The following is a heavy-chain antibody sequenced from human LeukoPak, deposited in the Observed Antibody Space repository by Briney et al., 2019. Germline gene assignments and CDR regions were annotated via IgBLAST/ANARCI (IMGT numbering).Heavy chain of an antibody. V-gene: IGHV3-23*01. Sequence: PGGSLRLSCAASGFTFSSYAMSWFRQAPGKGLEWVSAISGSGGSTYYADSVKGRFTISRDNSKNTLYLQMNSLRAEDTAVYYCAKASSSWPRGPFDYWGQGTLVTVSS. D-gene: IGHD6-13*01. CDR1: GFTFSSYA. CDR3: AKASSSWPRGPFDY. J-gene: IGHJ4*02. CDR2: ISGSGGST.